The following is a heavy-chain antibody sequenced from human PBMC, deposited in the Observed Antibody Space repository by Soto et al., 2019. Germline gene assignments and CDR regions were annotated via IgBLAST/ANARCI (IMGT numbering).Heavy chain of an antibody. V-gene: IGHV3-21*04. D-gene: IGHD6-19*01. Sequence: GGSLRRSCAASGFTFSSDGMHWVRQAPGKGLELVSSVSGSGASTFYADSVKGRFTISRDNAKHSLYLQMNSLRAEDTAVYYCASEAFQWLAPPFDYWGQGTLVTVSS. J-gene: IGHJ4*02. CDR3: ASEAFQWLAPPFDY. CDR2: VSGSGAST. CDR1: GFTFSSDG.